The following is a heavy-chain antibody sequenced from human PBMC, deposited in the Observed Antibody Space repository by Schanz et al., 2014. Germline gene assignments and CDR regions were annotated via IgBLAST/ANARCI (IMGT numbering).Heavy chain of an antibody. CDR1: GFTLSRYT. J-gene: IGHJ3*02. CDR2: IWYDGNNK. D-gene: IGHD4-17*01. V-gene: IGHV3-33*06. Sequence: QVQLVESGGGVVRPGRSLRLSCAASGFTLSRYTMHWVRQAPGKGLEWVAVIWYDGNNKYYADSVKGRFTISRDNSKNILYLQMNSLRAEDTALYYCAKDPHKDYGGKPQTFDIWGQGTMVTISS. CDR3: AKDPHKDYGGKPQTFDI.